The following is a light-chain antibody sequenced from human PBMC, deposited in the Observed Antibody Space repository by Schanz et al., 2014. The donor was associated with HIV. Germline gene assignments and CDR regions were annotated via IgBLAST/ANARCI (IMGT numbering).Light chain of an antibody. CDR2: DVS. CDR3: SSFSTSDTPI. CDR1: SSDVGGHNY. V-gene: IGLV2-14*03. J-gene: IGLJ1*01. Sequence: QSALTQPPSASGSPGQSVTISCTGTSSDVGGHNYVSWYQQHPGKAPKLMIYDVSNRPSGLSNRFSGSKSGNTASLAISDLQAADEADYYCSSFSTSDTPIFGTGTKLTVL.